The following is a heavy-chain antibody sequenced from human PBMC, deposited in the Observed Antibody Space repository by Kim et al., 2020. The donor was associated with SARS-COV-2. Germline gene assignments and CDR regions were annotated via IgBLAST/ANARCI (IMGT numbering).Heavy chain of an antibody. D-gene: IGHD3-10*02. CDR2: IIIYAIIT. J-gene: IGHJ6*02. V-gene: IGHV3-74*01. Sequence: GGSLRLSCAASGFTFSRYWINWVRQTPGKGLFFFSLIIIYAIITNYSYSLNFLFTLSRDNAANTLYLQMNSLKVEDTAVYYCARGLFRDGFDVWGQGTTVTVS. CDR3: ARGLFRDGFDV. CDR1: GFTFSRYW.